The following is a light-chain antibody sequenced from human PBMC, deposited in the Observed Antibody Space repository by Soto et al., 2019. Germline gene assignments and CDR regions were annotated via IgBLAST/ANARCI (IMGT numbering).Light chain of an antibody. CDR3: SSYTSSSTLDGYG. J-gene: IGLJ1*01. Sequence: QSVLTQPASVSGSPGQSITISCTGTSSDVGGYNYVSWYQQHPGKAPKLMIYDVSNRPSGVSNRFSGSKSGNTASLTISGLQAEDEADYYCSSYTSSSTLDGYGFGTGTKVTVL. CDR1: SSDVGGYNY. CDR2: DVS. V-gene: IGLV2-14*01.